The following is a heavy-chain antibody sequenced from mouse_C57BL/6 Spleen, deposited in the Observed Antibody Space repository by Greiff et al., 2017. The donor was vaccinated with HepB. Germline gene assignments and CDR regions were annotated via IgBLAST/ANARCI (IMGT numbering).Heavy chain of an antibody. CDR3: ARCPITTVVAPDY. CDR2: IYPGSGST. CDR1: GYTFTSYW. D-gene: IGHD1-1*01. V-gene: IGHV1-55*01. Sequence: QVQLQQPGAELVKPGASVKMSCKASGYTFTSYWITWVKQRPGQGLEWIGDIYPGSGSTNYNEKFKSKATLTVDTSSSTAYMQLSSLTSEDAAVYYCARCPITTVVAPDYWGQGTTLTVSS. J-gene: IGHJ2*01.